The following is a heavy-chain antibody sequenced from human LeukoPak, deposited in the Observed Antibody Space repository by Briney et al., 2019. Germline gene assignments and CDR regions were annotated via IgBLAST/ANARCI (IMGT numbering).Heavy chain of an antibody. D-gene: IGHD6-19*01. CDR3: ARRGSGWSREFDY. V-gene: IGHV4-39*01. CDR1: GGSISSSSYY. CDR2: VYYSGST. Sequence: SETLSLTCTVSGGSISSSSYYWGWIRQPPGKGLEWIGSVYYSGSTYYNPSLKSRVTISVDTSKSQFSLKLNSVTAADTAVYYCARRGSGWSREFDYWGQGTLVTVSS. J-gene: IGHJ4*02.